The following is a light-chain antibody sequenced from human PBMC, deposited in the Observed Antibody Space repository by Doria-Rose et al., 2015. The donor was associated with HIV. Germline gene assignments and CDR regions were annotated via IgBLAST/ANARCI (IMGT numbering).Light chain of an antibody. CDR3: QQYNSYSPYT. Sequence: DIRLTQSPSTLSASAGDRVTITCRASQIIDNSLAWYQQKPGKAPNLLIYKASSLESGVPSRCSGSGSGRRFTLTISSLQPDDFATYYCQQYNSYSPYTFGQGTKLEIK. CDR1: QIIDNS. J-gene: IGKJ2*01. V-gene: IGKV1-5*03. CDR2: KAS.